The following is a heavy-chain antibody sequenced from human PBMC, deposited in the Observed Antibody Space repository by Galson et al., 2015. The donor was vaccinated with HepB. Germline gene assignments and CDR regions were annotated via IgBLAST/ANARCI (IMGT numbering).Heavy chain of an antibody. J-gene: IGHJ4*02. Sequence: LRLSCAASGFTFSNTWMHWVRQAPGKGLVWVSRIDTDGTGTRYADSVKGRFTISRDNARNTLHLQMNSLRAEDTAVYYCVRDGGAWYFDYWGQGTLVAVSP. CDR3: VRDGGAWYFDY. D-gene: IGHD3-10*01. V-gene: IGHV3-74*01. CDR2: IDTDGTGT. CDR1: GFTFSNTW.